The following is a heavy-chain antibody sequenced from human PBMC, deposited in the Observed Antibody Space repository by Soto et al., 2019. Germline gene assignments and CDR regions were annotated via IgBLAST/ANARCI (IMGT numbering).Heavy chain of an antibody. CDR2: ISSSSSYI. J-gene: IGHJ4*02. D-gene: IGHD3-16*02. V-gene: IGHV3-21*01. Sequence: GGSLRLSCAASGFTFSSYSMNWVRQAPGKGLEWVSSISSSSSYIYYADSVKGRFTISRDNAKNSLYLQMNSLRAEDTAVYYCARDGRIMITCGGVLVTSYWGEGTLVTVSS. CDR3: ARDGRIMITCGGVLVTSY. CDR1: GFTFSSYS.